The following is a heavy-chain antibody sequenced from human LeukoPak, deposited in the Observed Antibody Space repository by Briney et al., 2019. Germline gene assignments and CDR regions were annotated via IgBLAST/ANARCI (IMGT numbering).Heavy chain of an antibody. Sequence: GWSLRLSCAASGFTFSSYWMHWVRQAPGKGLVWVSRINSDGISTKYADSVKGRFTVSRDNAKNTLFLQMNSLRAQDTAVYYCASAPPGIAAYFDYWGQGTLVTVSS. CDR3: ASAPPGIAAYFDY. CDR1: GFTFSSYW. V-gene: IGHV3-74*03. J-gene: IGHJ4*02. D-gene: IGHD6-13*01. CDR2: INSDGIST.